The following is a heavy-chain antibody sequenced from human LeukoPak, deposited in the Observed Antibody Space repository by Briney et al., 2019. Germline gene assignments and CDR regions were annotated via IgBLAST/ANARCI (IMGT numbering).Heavy chain of an antibody. J-gene: IGHJ4*02. CDR1: GYTFTSYY. V-gene: IGHV1-46*01. D-gene: IGHD2-15*01. CDR2: INPIGGST. Sequence: GASVKVSCKASGYTFTSYYMHWVRQAPGQGLEWMGIINPIGGSTSYAQKFQGRVTMTRDTSTSTVYMELSSLRSEDTDVYYCERAPAGYCRGGSCATFDYWGQGTLVTVSS. CDR3: ERAPAGYCRGGSCATFDY.